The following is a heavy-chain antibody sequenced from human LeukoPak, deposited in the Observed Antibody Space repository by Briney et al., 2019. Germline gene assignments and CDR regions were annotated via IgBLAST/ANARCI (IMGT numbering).Heavy chain of an antibody. V-gene: IGHV1-69*05. CDR1: GGTFSSYA. Sequence: ASVKVSCKASGGTFSSYAISWVRQAPGQGLEWMGGIIPIFGTANYAQKFQGRVTITTDESTSTAYMELSSLRSEDTAVYYCARDQGAYYGGDCGAEDYFDYWGRGTLVTVSS. CDR3: ARDQGAYYGGDCGAEDYFDY. J-gene: IGHJ4*02. D-gene: IGHD2-21*02. CDR2: IIPIFGTA.